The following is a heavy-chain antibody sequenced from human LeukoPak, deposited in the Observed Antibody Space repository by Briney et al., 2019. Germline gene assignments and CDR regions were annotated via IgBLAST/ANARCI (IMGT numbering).Heavy chain of an antibody. Sequence: PSETLSLTCAVYGGSFSDYYWTWIRQPPGKGLDWIGEINHSGSTNYNPSLKSRVTISVDTSKNQFSLKLRSVTAADTAVYYCARSGSQHEIDYWGQGTLVTVSS. CDR2: INHSGST. D-gene: IGHD2-15*01. V-gene: IGHV4-34*01. J-gene: IGHJ4*02. CDR1: GGSFSDYY. CDR3: ARSGSQHEIDY.